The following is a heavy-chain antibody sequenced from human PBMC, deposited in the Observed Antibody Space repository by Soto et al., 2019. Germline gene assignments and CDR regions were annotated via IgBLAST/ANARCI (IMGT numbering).Heavy chain of an antibody. Sequence: VASVKVSCKASGYTFTSYAMHWVRQAPGQRLEWMGWINAGNGNTKYSQKFQGRVTITRDTSTSTAYMQLSSLRSEDTAVYYCAAVPYYYDSSAYYFDYWGQGTLVTVSS. CDR2: INAGNGNT. V-gene: IGHV1-3*01. D-gene: IGHD3-22*01. CDR1: GYTFTSYA. J-gene: IGHJ4*02. CDR3: AAVPYYYDSSAYYFDY.